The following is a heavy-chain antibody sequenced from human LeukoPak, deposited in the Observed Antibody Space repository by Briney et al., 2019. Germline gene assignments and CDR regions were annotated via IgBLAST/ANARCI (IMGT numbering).Heavy chain of an antibody. J-gene: IGHJ5*02. D-gene: IGHD1-26*01. Sequence: NPSETLSLTCAVYGGSFSGYYWSWLRQPPGKGLEWIGSIYYSGNSYYNPSLKSRVTISVDTSKNQFSLRLSSVTAADTAVYYCARVPVNIWENWFDPWGQGTLVTVSS. V-gene: IGHV4-34*01. CDR1: GGSFSGYY. CDR2: IYYSGNS. CDR3: ARVPVNIWENWFDP.